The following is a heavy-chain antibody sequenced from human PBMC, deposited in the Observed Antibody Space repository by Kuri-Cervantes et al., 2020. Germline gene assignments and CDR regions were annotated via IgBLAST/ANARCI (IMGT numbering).Heavy chain of an antibody. CDR2: INHSGST. CDR3: SRNGALALDY. Sequence: SETLSLTCAVYGGSFSGYYWSWIRQPPGKGLEWIGEINHSGSTNYNPSLKSRVTISVDTSKNQFSLKLSSVTAADTAIYYCSRNGALALDYWGQGSPVTVSS. CDR1: GGSFSGYY. D-gene: IGHD6-19*01. J-gene: IGHJ4*02. V-gene: IGHV4-34*01.